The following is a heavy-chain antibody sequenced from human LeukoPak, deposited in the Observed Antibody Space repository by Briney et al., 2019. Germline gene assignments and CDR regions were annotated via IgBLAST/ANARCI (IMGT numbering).Heavy chain of an antibody. Sequence: SETLSLTCAVYGGSFSGYYWSWIRQPPGKGLEWIGEINHSGSTNYNPSLKSRVTISVDTSKNQLSLKLSSVTAADTAVYYCARVNYDFWSGYYVGHYFDYWGQGTLVTVSS. CDR1: GGSFSGYY. CDR3: ARVNYDFWSGYYVGHYFDY. CDR2: INHSGST. V-gene: IGHV4-34*01. J-gene: IGHJ4*02. D-gene: IGHD3-3*01.